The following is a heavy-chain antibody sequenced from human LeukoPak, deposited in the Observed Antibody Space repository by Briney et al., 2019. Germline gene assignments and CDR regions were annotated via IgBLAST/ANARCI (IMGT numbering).Heavy chain of an antibody. V-gene: IGHV4-34*01. CDR3: ARGFNAAGFDY. D-gene: IGHD6-19*01. CDR2: INHSGST. CDR1: GGSISSYY. Sequence: SETLSLTCTVSGGSISSYYWSWIRQPPGKGLEWIGEINHSGSTNYNPSLKSRVTISVDTSKNQFSLKLSSVTAADTAVYYCARGFNAAGFDYWGQGTLVTVSS. J-gene: IGHJ4*02.